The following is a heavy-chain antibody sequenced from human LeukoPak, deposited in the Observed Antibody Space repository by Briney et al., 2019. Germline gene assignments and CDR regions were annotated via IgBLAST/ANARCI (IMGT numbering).Heavy chain of an antibody. V-gene: IGHV6-1*01. CDR3: ARSIPEAGRLLGY. CDR2: TYYRSKWCY. J-gene: IGHJ4*02. CDR1: GDSVSNNSAT. Sequence: SQTLSLTCAISGDSVSNNSATWNWVRQSPPRGLEWLGRTYYRSKWCYDYAVSVKSRITINPDTSKNQFSLQLNSVTPEDTAVYYCARSIPEAGRLLGYWGQGTLVTVSS. D-gene: IGHD6-13*01.